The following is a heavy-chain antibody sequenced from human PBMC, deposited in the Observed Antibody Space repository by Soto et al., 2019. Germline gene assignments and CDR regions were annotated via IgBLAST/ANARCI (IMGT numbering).Heavy chain of an antibody. CDR1: GGSVISTNW. V-gene: IGHV4-4*02. CDR3: ARDHPHSYGVYYFDY. D-gene: IGHD5-18*01. CDR2: IYHIGST. Sequence: SETLSLTCAVSGGSVISTNWWSWVRHSPGKGLEWIGDIYHIGSTNYNPSLRGRVTISVDKSNNQFSLTLKYVTAADTAVYYCARDHPHSYGVYYFDYWGQGTPVTVSS. J-gene: IGHJ4*02.